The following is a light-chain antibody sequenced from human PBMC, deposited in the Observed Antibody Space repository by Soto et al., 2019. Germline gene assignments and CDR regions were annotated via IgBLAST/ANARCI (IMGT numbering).Light chain of an antibody. CDR3: SPYADSNNLA. CDR2: DVS. CDR1: RSDVGGYNS. V-gene: IGLV2-8*02. Sequence: QSALTKPPCASRSPGQSVTISCTGTRSDVGGYNSVSWYQQHPGKAPTLMIYDVSKRPSGVPDRFSGSKSGNTASLTVSGLQAEDEADYFCSPYADSNNLAFGGGTQLTVL. J-gene: IGLJ7*01.